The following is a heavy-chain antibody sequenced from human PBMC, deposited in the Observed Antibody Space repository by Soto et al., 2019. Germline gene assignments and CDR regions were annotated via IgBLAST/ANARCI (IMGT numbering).Heavy chain of an antibody. CDR1: GGSISSYY. V-gene: IGHV4-59*01. Sequence: PSETLSLTCTVSGGSISSYYWSWIRQPPGKGLEWIGYIYYSGSTNYNPSLKSRVTISVDTSKNQFSLKLSSVTAADTAVYYCARLTRELLHYYDSSGYYYYFDYWGQGTLVTVSS. J-gene: IGHJ4*02. CDR2: IYYSGST. D-gene: IGHD3-22*01. CDR3: ARLTRELLHYYDSSGYYYYFDY.